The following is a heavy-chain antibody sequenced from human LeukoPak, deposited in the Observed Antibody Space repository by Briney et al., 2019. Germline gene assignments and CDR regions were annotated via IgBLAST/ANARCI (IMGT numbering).Heavy chain of an antibody. CDR3: AKERVVVAAEFDAFDI. V-gene: IGHV3-23*01. D-gene: IGHD2-15*01. CDR1: GFTFSSYA. J-gene: IGHJ3*02. CDR2: ISGSGGST. Sequence: GGSLRLSCAASGFTFSSYAMSWVRQAPGKGLEWVSAISGSGGSTYYADSVKGRFTISRDNSKNTLYLQMNSLRAEDTAVYYCAKERVVVAAEFDAFDIWGQGTMATVSS.